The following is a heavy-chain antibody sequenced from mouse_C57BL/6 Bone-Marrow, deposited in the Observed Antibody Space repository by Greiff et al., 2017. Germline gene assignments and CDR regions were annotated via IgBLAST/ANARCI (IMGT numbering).Heavy chain of an antibody. Sequence: EVQLQESGGGLVQPGGSMKLSCVASGFTFSNYWMNWVRQSPEKGLAWVAQIRLKSDNSETHYAVTVKGRFTISSADSKRSVYLQMNNLRAEDTGIYYCAGSHLLWLRRRYFDVWGTGTTVTVSS. V-gene: IGHV6-3*01. CDR3: AGSHLLWLRRRYFDV. CDR2: IRLKSDNSET. J-gene: IGHJ1*03. CDR1: GFTFSNYW. D-gene: IGHD2-2*01.